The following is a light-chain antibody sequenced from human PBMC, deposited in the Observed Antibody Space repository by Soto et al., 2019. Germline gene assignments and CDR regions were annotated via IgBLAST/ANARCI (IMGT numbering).Light chain of an antibody. V-gene: IGKV1-39*01. CDR3: QQSYSTLVT. J-gene: IGKJ3*01. Sequence: DIQLTQSPSSLSASVGDRVTITCRASQNISIFLNWYQQKPGKAPKLLIYTASYLDTGVPSRISGGGSGTEFTLSISSLQPEDFATYYCQQSYSTLVTFGPGTKVDIK. CDR2: TAS. CDR1: QNISIF.